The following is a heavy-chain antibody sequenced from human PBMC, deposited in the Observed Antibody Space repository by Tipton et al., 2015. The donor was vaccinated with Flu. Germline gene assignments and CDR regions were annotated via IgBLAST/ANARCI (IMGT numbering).Heavy chain of an antibody. J-gene: IGHJ6*02. CDR2: TYSGGTT. CDR3: ARVTGAATAYGRDV. D-gene: IGHD2-15*01. V-gene: IGHV3-53*01. Sequence: VQLVQSGGGLIQPGGSLRLSCAASGLIVSSNYMSWVRQAPGKGLEWVSVTYSGGTTYYADSVKGRFTISRDKSKNTLYLQVNSLSAEETAVYYCARVTGAATAYGRDVWAQGTTVTVSS. CDR1: GLIVSSNY.